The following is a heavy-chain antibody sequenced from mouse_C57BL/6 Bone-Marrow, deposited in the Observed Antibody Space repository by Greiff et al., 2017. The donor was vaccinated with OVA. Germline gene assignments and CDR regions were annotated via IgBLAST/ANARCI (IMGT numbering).Heavy chain of an antibody. J-gene: IGHJ3*01. Sequence: VQLQQSGAELVKPGASVKLSCTASGFNIKDYYMHWVKQRTEQGLEWIGRIDPEDGETKYAPKFPGKATITADTSSNTAYLQLSSLTSEDTAVYYCASPDYENWGQGTLVTVSA. V-gene: IGHV14-2*01. CDR1: GFNIKDYY. D-gene: IGHD2-4*01. CDR3: ASPDYEN. CDR2: IDPEDGET.